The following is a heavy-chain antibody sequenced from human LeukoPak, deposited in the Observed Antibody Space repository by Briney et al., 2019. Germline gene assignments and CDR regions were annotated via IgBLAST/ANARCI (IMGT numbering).Heavy chain of an antibody. CDR2: IYYSGST. CDR3: ARGGIFGVVANNHDAFDI. V-gene: IGHV4-39*07. J-gene: IGHJ3*02. D-gene: IGHD3-3*01. Sequence: SETLSLTCTVSGGSISSSSYYWGWIRQPPGKGLEWIGSIYYSGSTYYNPSLKSRVTISVDTSKNQFSLKLSSVTAADTAVYYCARGGIFGVVANNHDAFDIWGQGTMVTVSS. CDR1: GGSISSSSYY.